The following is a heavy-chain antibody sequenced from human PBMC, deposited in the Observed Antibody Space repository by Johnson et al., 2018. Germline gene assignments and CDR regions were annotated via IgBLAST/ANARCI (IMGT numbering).Heavy chain of an antibody. CDR2: INPSGGST. V-gene: IGHV1-46*01. D-gene: IGHD1-1*01. CDR3: ARGAGKIRDDNGNYYYGMDV. J-gene: IGHJ6*02. CDR1: GYTFTNYY. Sequence: VQLLESGAEVKKPGASVKVSCKASGYTFTNYYMHWVRQAPGQGLEWVGIINPSGGSTGYAQKFQGRVTMTRNTSISTAYMELSSLRSEGPAVYYCARGAGKIRDDNGNYYYGMDVWGQVTTVTVSS.